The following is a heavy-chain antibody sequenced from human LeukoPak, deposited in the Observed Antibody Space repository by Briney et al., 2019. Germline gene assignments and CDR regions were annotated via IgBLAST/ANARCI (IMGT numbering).Heavy chain of an antibody. J-gene: IGHJ6*04. CDR2: ISGSGATT. CDR3: AELGITMIGGV. CDR1: GFTFSSHA. D-gene: IGHD3-10*02. Sequence: PGGSLRLSCAASGFTFSSHAMSWVRQAPEKGLEWVSVISGSGATTSYADSVKGRFTISRDNSKNTLYLQMNSLRAEDTAVYYCAELGITMIGGVWGKGTTVTISS. V-gene: IGHV3-23*01.